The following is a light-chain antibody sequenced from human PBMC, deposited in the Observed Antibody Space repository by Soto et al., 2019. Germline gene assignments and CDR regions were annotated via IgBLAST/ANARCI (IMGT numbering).Light chain of an antibody. CDR3: NSYTSITTLGV. Sequence: QSALTQPASVSGSPGQSITISCTGTSSDIGGYDYVSWYQQHPGKAPKLVIYAVSNRPSGVSNRFSGSKSGNTASLTISGLQAEDEADYYCNSYTSITTLGVFGGGTNLTVL. J-gene: IGLJ2*01. CDR1: SSDIGGYDY. V-gene: IGLV2-14*01. CDR2: AVS.